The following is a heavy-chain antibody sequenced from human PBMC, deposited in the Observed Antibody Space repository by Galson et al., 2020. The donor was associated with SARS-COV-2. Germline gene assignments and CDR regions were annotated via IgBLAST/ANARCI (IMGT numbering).Heavy chain of an antibody. Sequence: SQTLSLTCVISGDSVSSNSAAWNWIRQSPSRGLEWLGRTYYRSKWYNAYAVSVQSRITINPDTSKNQFSLRLNSVTPEDTAVYYCARDRDTMMRGVPCEYNGMDVWGQGTTVTVSS. D-gene: IGHD3-10*01. CDR2: TYYRSKWYN. CDR1: GDSVSSNSAA. J-gene: IGHJ6*02. V-gene: IGHV6-1*01. CDR3: ARDRDTMMRGVPCEYNGMDV.